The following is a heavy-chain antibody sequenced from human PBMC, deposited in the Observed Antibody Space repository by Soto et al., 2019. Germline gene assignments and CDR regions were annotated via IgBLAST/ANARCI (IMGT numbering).Heavy chain of an antibody. CDR1: GFTFSSYA. Sequence: EVQMLESGGGLVQPGGSLRLSCAASGFTFSSYALTWVRQAPGKGLEWVSSITGSGDYTRYTDSVKGRVTITRDNAKNTLFLQMKSLRADVTAIYYCGKDPNGDYFGAFDFWGQGTMVTVSS. J-gene: IGHJ3*01. D-gene: IGHD4-17*01. CDR3: GKDPNGDYFGAFDF. V-gene: IGHV3-23*01. CDR2: ITGSGDYT.